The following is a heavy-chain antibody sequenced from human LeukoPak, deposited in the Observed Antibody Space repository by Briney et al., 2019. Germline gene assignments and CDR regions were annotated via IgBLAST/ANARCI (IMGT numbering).Heavy chain of an antibody. V-gene: IGHV3-73*01. D-gene: IGHD1-1*01. CDR2: ITGTHAT. J-gene: IGHJ4*02. Sequence: GRSLRLSCAASGFTFSASPMHWVRQASGKGLEWVGRITGTHATAYSATVKGRFTISRDDSKYTTYLQMNSLRAEDTAVYFCAKSRSGSANWALQIFDNWGQGTLVTVSS. CDR1: GFTFSASP. CDR3: AKSRSGSANWALQIFDN.